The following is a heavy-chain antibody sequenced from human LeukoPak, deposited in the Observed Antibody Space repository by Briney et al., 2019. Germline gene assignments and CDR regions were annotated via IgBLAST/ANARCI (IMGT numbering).Heavy chain of an antibody. CDR1: GGSISTYY. V-gene: IGHV4-59*01. CDR2: IYYSGST. J-gene: IGHJ6*03. D-gene: IGHD6-13*01. Sequence: SETLSLTCTVSGGSISTYYWSWIRQPPGKGLEWIGYIYYSGSTNYSPSLKSRVTISLDTSKNQFSLKLSSVTAADTAVYYCARTTEAHSWRTRYYDYYMDVWGKGTTVTVSS. CDR3: ARTTEAHSWRTRYYDYYMDV.